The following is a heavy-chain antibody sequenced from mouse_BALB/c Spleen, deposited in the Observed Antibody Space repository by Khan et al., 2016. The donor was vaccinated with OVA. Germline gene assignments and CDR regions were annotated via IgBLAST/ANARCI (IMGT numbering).Heavy chain of an antibody. J-gene: IGHJ2*01. V-gene: IGHV2-9*02. Sequence: VQLQESGPGLVAPSQSLSITCTVYGYSLTRYGVHWVRQPPGKGLEWLGLIWAGGGTNYYWALMSRLSTCTDNSKNLVFLIMISLQTDDTALCYCAGSKYLVRYWGQGTTLTVSS. CDR3: AGSKYLVRY. CDR1: GYSLTRYG. CDR2: IWAGGGT.